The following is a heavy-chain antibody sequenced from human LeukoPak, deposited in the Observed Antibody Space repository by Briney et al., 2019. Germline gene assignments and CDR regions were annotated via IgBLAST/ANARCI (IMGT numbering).Heavy chain of an antibody. CDR3: ARGGHPLTGYYSGYFDY. D-gene: IGHD3-9*01. J-gene: IGHJ4*02. CDR2: IYSGGST. Sequence: GGSLRLSCAASGFTVSSNYMSWVRQAPGKGLEWVSVIYSGGSTNYADSVKGRFTISRDNSKNTLYLQMNSLRAEDTAVYYCARGGHPLTGYYSGYFDYWGQGTLVTVSS. CDR1: GFTVSSNY. V-gene: IGHV3-66*01.